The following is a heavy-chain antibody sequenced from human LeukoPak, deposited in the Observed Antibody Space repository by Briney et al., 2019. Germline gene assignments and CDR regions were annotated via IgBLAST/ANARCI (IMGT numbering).Heavy chain of an antibody. CDR1: GGSISSYY. CDR2: IYYSGST. D-gene: IGHD1-1*01. V-gene: IGHV4-59*01. J-gene: IGHJ3*02. CDR3: ARYTGTTFYDAFDI. Sequence: PSETLSLTCTVSGGSISSYYWSWIRQPPGKGLEWIGYIYYSGSTNYNPSLKSRVTISVDTSKNQFSLKLSSVTAADTAVYYCARYTGTTFYDAFDIWGQGTMVTVSS.